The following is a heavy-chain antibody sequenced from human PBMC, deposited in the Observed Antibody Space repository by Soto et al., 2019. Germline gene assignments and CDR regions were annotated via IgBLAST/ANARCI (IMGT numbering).Heavy chain of an antibody. Sequence: PGESLKISCKGSGYSFTSYWITWVRQMPGKGLEWMGRIDPSDSYTHYSPSFQGHVTISADKSISTAYLQWSSLKASDTAMYYCARHQYSSSFNSAYYYGMDVWGQGTTVTVSS. CDR2: IDPSDSYT. J-gene: IGHJ6*02. CDR3: ARHQYSSSFNSAYYYGMDV. V-gene: IGHV5-10-1*01. D-gene: IGHD6-13*01. CDR1: GYSFTSYW.